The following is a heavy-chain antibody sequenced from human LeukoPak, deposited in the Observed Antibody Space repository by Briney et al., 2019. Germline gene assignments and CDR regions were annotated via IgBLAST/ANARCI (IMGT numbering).Heavy chain of an antibody. Sequence: SQTLSLTCAISGDSVSSNSAAWNWIRQSPSRGLEWLGRTYYRTKWYNDYAVSVNSRITINPDTSKNQFSLQLNSVTPEDTAVYHCARSFYDSSGVAFESWGQGTLVTVSS. V-gene: IGHV6-1*01. D-gene: IGHD3-22*01. CDR2: TYYRTKWYN. CDR1: GDSVSSNSAA. CDR3: ARSFYDSSGVAFES. J-gene: IGHJ4*02.